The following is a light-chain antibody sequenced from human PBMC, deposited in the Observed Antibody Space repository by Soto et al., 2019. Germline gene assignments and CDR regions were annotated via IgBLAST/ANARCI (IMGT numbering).Light chain of an antibody. CDR2: DAS. CDR1: QSVSSSY. V-gene: IGKV3-11*01. J-gene: IGKJ4*01. CDR3: QQRRNWPLT. Sequence: EIVLTQSPGTLSLSPGERATFSCRASQSVSSSYLAWYQQKPGQAPRLLIYDASNRATGIPARFSGSGSGTDFTLTISGLEPEDFAVYYCQQRRNWPLTFGGGTKGDIK.